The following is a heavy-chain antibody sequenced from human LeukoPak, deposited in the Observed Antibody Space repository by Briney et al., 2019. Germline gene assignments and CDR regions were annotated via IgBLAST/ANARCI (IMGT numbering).Heavy chain of an antibody. CDR3: ARITMVRGVIFDWYFDL. Sequence: ASVKVSCKASGYTFTSYGILWVRQAPGQGLEWMGWISAYNGNTNYAQRLQGRVTMTTDTSTSIAHMELRSLRSDDTAVYYCARITMVRGVIFDWYFDLWGRGTLVTVSS. CDR2: ISAYNGNT. CDR1: GYTFTSYG. D-gene: IGHD3-10*01. V-gene: IGHV1-18*01. J-gene: IGHJ2*01.